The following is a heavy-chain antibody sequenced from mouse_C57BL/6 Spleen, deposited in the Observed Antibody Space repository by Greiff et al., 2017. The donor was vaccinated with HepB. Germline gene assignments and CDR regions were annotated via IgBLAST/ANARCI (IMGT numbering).Heavy chain of an antibody. V-gene: IGHV1-64*01. J-gene: IGHJ2*01. Sequence: QVQLKQPGAELVKPGASVKLSCKASGYTFTSYWMHWVKQRPGQGLEWIGMIHPNSGSTNYNEKFKSKATLTVDKSSSTAYMQLSSLTSEDSAVYYCARPWVRQYYFDYWGQGTTLTVSS. CDR2: IHPNSGST. CDR1: GYTFTSYW. CDR3: ARPWVRQYYFDY. D-gene: IGHD2-2*01.